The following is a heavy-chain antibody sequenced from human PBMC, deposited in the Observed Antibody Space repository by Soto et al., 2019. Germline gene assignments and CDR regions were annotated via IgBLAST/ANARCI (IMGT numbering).Heavy chain of an antibody. J-gene: IGHJ6*02. Sequence: QVQLRESGPGLVMPSQTLSLTCTVSGDSIGSGNNYWSWIRQDPGKGLEWIGYIFSSGTTYYNPSLKSRLTMSLDTSQNQFSLKLNSVTAADTAVYFCARVPSPFDFYYAMDVWGQGTTVTVSS. V-gene: IGHV4-30-4*01. D-gene: IGHD3-16*01. CDR2: IFSSGTT. CDR1: GDSIGSGNNY. CDR3: ARVPSPFDFYYAMDV.